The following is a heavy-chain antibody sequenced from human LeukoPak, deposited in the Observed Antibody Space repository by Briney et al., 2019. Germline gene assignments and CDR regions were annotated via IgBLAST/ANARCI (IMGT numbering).Heavy chain of an antibody. V-gene: IGHV2-5*01. D-gene: IGHD3/OR15-3a*01. CDR1: GFSLSTSGVG. J-gene: IGHJ4*02. Sequence: SGPTLVKPTQTLTLTCTFSGFSLSTSGVGVGWIRQPPGKALEWLALIYWNDDKRYSPSLKSRLTITKDTSKNQVVLTMTNMDPVDTATYYCAHPGTLFGQGYYFDYWGQGTLVTVSS. CDR2: IYWNDDK. CDR3: AHPGTLFGQGYYFDY.